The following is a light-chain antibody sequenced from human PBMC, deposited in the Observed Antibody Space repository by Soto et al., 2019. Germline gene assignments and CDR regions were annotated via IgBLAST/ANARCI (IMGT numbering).Light chain of an antibody. CDR3: QSYGSSPSGYV. V-gene: IGLV1-40*01. J-gene: IGLJ1*01. Sequence: QSVLTQPPSVSGAPGQRVTISCTGSSSNIGAGYDVHWYQQLPGTAPKLLIYANRNRPAGVPDRFSASKSDTSASLAITGLQAEEEADYYCQSYGSSPSGYVFGTGTKLTVL. CDR1: SSNIGAGYD. CDR2: ANR.